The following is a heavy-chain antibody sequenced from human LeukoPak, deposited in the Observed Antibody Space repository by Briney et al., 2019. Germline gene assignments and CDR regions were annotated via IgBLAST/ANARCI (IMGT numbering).Heavy chain of an antibody. D-gene: IGHD7-27*01. CDR2: MSPNSGDT. CDR1: GYTFTTHD. V-gene: IGHV1-8*01. J-gene: IGHJ4*02. CDR3: VRTPPNWGFDY. Sequence: AASVKVPCKASGYTFTTHDINWVRQATGQGLEWLGWMSPNSGDTGYAQKFQGRVTMTSDSSISTAYMELSSLRSEDTAIYYCVRTPPNWGFDYWGQGTLVTVSS.